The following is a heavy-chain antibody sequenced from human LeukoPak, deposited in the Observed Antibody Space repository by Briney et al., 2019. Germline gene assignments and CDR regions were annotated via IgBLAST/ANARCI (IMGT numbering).Heavy chain of an antibody. CDR1: GASFSGYF. Sequence: SETLSLTCAVYGASFSGYFWSWIRQPPGKGLEWIGEINHGGSTNYNPSLKSRVTISVDTSKNQFSLKLSSVTAADTAVYYCARGILTLDYWGQGTLVTVSS. D-gene: IGHD2-2*02. CDR3: ARGILTLDY. V-gene: IGHV4-34*01. CDR2: INHGGST. J-gene: IGHJ4*02.